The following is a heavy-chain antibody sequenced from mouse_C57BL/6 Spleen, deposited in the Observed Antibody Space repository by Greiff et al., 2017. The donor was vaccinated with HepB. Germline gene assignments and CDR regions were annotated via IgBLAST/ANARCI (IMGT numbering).Heavy chain of an antibody. V-gene: IGHV1-82*01. J-gene: IGHJ2*01. Sequence: VQLQQSGPELVKPGASVKISCKASGYAFSSSWMNWVKQRPGKGLEWIGRIYPGDGDTNYNGKFKGKTTLTADKSSSTAYMQLSSLTSEDSAVYCCARSSYGNYLDYWGQGTTLTVAS. CDR2: IYPGDGDT. CDR1: GYAFSSSW. D-gene: IGHD2-1*01. CDR3: ARSSYGNYLDY.